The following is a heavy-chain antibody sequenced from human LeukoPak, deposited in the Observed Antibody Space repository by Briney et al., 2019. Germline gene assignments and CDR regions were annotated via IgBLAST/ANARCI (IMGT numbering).Heavy chain of an antibody. D-gene: IGHD1-26*01. J-gene: IGHJ4*02. Sequence: ASVKVSCKASGYTFTSYGISWVRQAPGQGLEWMGIINPSGGSTSYAQKFQGRVTMTRDTSTSTVYMELSSLRSEDTAVYYCARDSPISGSYYGGLGHWGQGTLVTVSS. V-gene: IGHV1-46*01. CDR2: INPSGGST. CDR1: GYTFTSYG. CDR3: ARDSPISGSYYGGLGH.